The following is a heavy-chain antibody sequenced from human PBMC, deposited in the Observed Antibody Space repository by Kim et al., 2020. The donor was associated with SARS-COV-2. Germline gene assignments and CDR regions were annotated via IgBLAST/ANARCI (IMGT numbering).Heavy chain of an antibody. CDR1: GGTFSSYA. D-gene: IGHD2-8*02. CDR2: IIPIFGTA. Sequence: SVKVSCKASGGTFSSYAISWVRQAPGQGLEWMGGIIPIFGTANYAQKFQGRVTITADESTSTAYMELSSLRSEDTAVYYCARDCTGGVCHNWFDPWGQGTLVTVSS. J-gene: IGHJ5*02. V-gene: IGHV1-69*13. CDR3: ARDCTGGVCHNWFDP.